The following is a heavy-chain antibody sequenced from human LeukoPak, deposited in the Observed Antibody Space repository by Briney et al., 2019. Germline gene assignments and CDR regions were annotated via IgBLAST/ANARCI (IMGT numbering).Heavy chain of an antibody. CDR2: IYYSGST. J-gene: IGHJ4*02. D-gene: IGHD3-22*01. CDR1: GGSISSYY. CDR3: ASTVPYYYDSSGYYGGFDY. Sequence: SETLSLTCTVSGGSISSYYWSWIRQPPGKGLEWIGYIYYSGSTYYNPSLKSRVTISVDTSKNQFSLKLSSVTAADTAVYYCASTVPYYYDSSGYYGGFDYWGQGTLVTVSS. V-gene: IGHV4-59*12.